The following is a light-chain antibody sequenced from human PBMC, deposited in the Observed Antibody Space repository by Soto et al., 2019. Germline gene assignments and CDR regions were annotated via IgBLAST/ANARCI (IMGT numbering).Light chain of an antibody. Sequence: DIQMTQSPSTLSASVGDRVTITCRASQSISSWLAWYQQKPGKAPKLLIYKASSLESGVPSRFSGSGSGTEFTLTISCLQPADLATYYCQQYDSYPRTFGQGTKVEIK. CDR1: QSISSW. CDR3: QQYDSYPRT. J-gene: IGKJ1*01. V-gene: IGKV1-5*03. CDR2: KAS.